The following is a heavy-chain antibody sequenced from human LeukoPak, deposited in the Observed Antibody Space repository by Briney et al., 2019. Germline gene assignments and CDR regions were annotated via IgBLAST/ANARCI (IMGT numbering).Heavy chain of an antibody. Sequence: PSETLSLTCAVYGGSFSGYYWSWIRQPPGKGLEWVGEINHSGSTNYNPSLKSRVTISVDTSKNQFSLKLSSVPAADTAVYYCATYCSITSCFSWYYGMDVWGKGTTVTVSS. CDR2: INHSGST. CDR1: GGSFSGYY. D-gene: IGHD2-2*01. J-gene: IGHJ6*04. V-gene: IGHV4-34*01. CDR3: ATYCSITSCFSWYYGMDV.